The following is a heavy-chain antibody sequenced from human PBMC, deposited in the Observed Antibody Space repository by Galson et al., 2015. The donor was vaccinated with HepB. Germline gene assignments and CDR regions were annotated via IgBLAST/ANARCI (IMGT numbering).Heavy chain of an antibody. CDR2: IIPIFGTA. J-gene: IGHJ4*02. CDR1: GGTFSSYA. Sequence: SVKVSCKASGGTFSSYAISWVRQAPGRGLEWMGGIIPIFGTANYAQKFQGRVTITADESTSTAYMELSSLRSEDTAVYYCARDLPYGGSRGGFDYWGQGTLVTVSS. D-gene: IGHD4-23*01. V-gene: IGHV1-69*13. CDR3: ARDLPYGGSRGGFDY.